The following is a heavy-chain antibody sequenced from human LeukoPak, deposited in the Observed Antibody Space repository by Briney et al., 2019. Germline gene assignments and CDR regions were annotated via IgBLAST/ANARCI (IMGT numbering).Heavy chain of an antibody. J-gene: IGHJ4*02. CDR2: MNPNSGNT. D-gene: IGHD3-22*01. CDR3: ARRAHTYYYDSSGGDY. Sequence: GASVKVSCKASGYTFTSYDINWVGQATGQGLERMGWMNPNSGNTGYAQKFQGRVTMTRNTSISTAYMELSSLRSEDTAVYYCARRAHTYYYDSSGGDYWGQGTLVTVSS. CDR1: GYTFTSYD. V-gene: IGHV1-8*01.